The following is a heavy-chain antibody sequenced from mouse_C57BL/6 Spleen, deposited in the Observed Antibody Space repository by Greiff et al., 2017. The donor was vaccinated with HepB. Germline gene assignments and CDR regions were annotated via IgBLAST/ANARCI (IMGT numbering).Heavy chain of an antibody. CDR2: IDPKSGGT. Sequence: QVQLQQPGAELVKPGASVKLSCKASGYTFTSTCMHWVKQRPGRGLEWIGRIDPKSGGTKYNAKFKGKATLTVDKPSSTAYMQLSSLTSEDSAVCYCAGYGRGEDAMDYWGQGTSVTVSS. CDR3: AGYGRGEDAMDY. D-gene: IGHD1-1*01. V-gene: IGHV1-72*01. J-gene: IGHJ4*01. CDR1: GYTFTSTC.